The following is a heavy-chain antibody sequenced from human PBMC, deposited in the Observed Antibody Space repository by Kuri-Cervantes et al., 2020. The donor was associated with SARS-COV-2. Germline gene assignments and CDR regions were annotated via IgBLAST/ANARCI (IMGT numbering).Heavy chain of an antibody. V-gene: IGHV1-18*01. J-gene: IGHJ4*02. CDR3: ARDQGDYGDYSAFDY. D-gene: IGHD4-17*01. Sequence: ASVKVSCKASGGTFSSYAISWVRQAPGQGLEWMGWISAYNGNTNYAQKLQCRVTMTTDTSTSTAYMELRSLRSDDTAVYYCARDQGDYGDYSAFDYWGQGTLVTVSS. CDR1: GGTFSSYA. CDR2: ISAYNGNT.